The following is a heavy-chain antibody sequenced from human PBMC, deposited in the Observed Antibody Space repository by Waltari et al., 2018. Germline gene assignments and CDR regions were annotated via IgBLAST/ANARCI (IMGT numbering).Heavy chain of an antibody. D-gene: IGHD3-16*01. Sequence: EVQLVQSGAEVRKPGESLKISCMGSGYRFARYWIGWVRQMPGKGLEWMGIIFPGDSDTRYSPSFQGHVTISADTSNSTAYLQLTNLKASDTAMYYCARHPLVWVASTQNAFDVWGQGTMVTVSS. J-gene: IGHJ3*01. V-gene: IGHV5-51*03. CDR3: ARHPLVWVASTQNAFDV. CDR2: IFPGDSDT. CDR1: GYRFARYW.